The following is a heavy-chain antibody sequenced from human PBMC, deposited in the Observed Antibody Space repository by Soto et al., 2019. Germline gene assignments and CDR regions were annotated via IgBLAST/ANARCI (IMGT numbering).Heavy chain of an antibody. D-gene: IGHD3-22*01. Sequence: QVQLVQSGAAMQQPGASVRVSCKASGGTFSKYAFSWVRQAPGQGIEWLGGTIPMFGTPNYAQKFQGRVAISADESTATVYMELSSLRSEDTAVYFCARPLRDRNYYYGMAVWGQGTTVTVSS. J-gene: IGHJ6*02. CDR1: GGTFSKYA. V-gene: IGHV1-69*01. CDR3: ARPLRDRNYYYGMAV. CDR2: TIPMFGTP.